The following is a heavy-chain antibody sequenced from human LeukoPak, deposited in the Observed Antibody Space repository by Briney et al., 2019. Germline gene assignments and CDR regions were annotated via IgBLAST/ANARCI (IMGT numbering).Heavy chain of an antibody. V-gene: IGHV3-21*01. J-gene: IGHJ4*02. CDR3: AREGGVYKTSLNFDY. D-gene: IGHD2-8*02. CDR1: GFTFSSYS. Sequence: GGSLRLSCAASGFTFSSYSMNWVRQAPGKGLEWVSSISSSSSYIYYADSVKGRITISRDNAKNSLYLQMNSLRAEDTAVYYCAREGGVYKTSLNFDYWGQGTLVTVSS. CDR2: ISSSSSYI.